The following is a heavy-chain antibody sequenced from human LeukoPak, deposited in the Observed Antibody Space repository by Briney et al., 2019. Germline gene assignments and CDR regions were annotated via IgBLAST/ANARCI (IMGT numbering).Heavy chain of an antibody. CDR3: ARDLYSSSWYNYYYYYMDV. D-gene: IGHD6-13*01. CDR1: GDSISTGSYY. CDR2: IYASGTT. V-gene: IGHV4-61*02. Sequence: SQTLSLTCTVSGDSISTGSYYWSWIRQPAGKGLEWIGRIYASGTTNYNPSLKSRVTISIDTSNNQFSLKLNSVTAADTAVYYCARDLYSSSWYNYYYYYMDVWGKGTTVTVSS. J-gene: IGHJ6*03.